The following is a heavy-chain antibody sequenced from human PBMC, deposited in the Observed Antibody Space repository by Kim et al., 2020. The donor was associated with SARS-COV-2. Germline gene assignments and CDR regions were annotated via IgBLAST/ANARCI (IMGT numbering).Heavy chain of an antibody. D-gene: IGHD5-12*01. CDR3: ARESEWLRIGLDY. CDR1: GFTFSSYG. Sequence: GGSLRLSCAASGFTFSSYGMHWVRQAPGKGLEWVAVIWYDGSNKYYADSVKGRFTISRDNSKNTLYLQMNSLRAEDTAVYYCARESEWLRIGLDYWGQGTLVTVSS. CDR2: IWYDGSNK. J-gene: IGHJ4*02. V-gene: IGHV3-33*01.